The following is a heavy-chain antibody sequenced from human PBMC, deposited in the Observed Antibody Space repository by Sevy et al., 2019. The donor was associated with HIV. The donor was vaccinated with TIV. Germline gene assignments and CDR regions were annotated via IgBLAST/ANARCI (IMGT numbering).Heavy chain of an antibody. Sequence: ASVKVSCKTTGYIFSDYNMHWVRQAPGQGLEWMALINPNSGVTIYAHNFRGRVSGTRDPSMSTAYMDLSGLTSDDTAVYYCVREDINEPRTLLSFDIWGQGTMVTVSS. CDR2: INPNSGVT. D-gene: IGHD1-1*01. CDR1: GYIFSDYN. J-gene: IGHJ3*02. CDR3: VREDINEPRTLLSFDI. V-gene: IGHV1-2*06.